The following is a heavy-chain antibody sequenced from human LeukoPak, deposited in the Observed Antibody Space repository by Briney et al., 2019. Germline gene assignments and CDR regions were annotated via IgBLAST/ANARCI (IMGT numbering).Heavy chain of an antibody. CDR2: IYYSGST. Sequence: SETLSLTCTVSGGSISSYYWGWIRQPPGKRLEWIGSIYYSGSTYYNPSLKSRVTISVDTSKNQFSLKLSSVTAADTAVYYCARHIAGYCSGGSCPYYFDYWGQGTLVTVSS. CDR1: GGSISSYY. J-gene: IGHJ4*02. CDR3: ARHIAGYCSGGSCPYYFDY. V-gene: IGHV4-39*01. D-gene: IGHD2-15*01.